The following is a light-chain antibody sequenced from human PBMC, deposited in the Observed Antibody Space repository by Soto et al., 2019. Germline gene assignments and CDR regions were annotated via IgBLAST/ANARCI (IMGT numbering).Light chain of an antibody. V-gene: IGKV2-30*01. CDR1: QSLVYSDGDTY. J-gene: IGKJ5*01. Sequence: DVVMTQSPLSLPVTLGQPASVSCRSIQSLVYSDGDTYLNWFHQRPGQSPRRLIYKVSNRDSGVPARFSGSGSGTDFALKISRVEAEDVGVYYCMQGTHWPITFGQGTRLEIK. CDR2: KVS. CDR3: MQGTHWPIT.